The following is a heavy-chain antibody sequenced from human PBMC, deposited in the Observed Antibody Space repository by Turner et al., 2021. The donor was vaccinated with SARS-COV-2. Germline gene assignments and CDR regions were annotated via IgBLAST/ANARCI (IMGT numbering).Heavy chain of an antibody. CDR2: ISYDGSNK. D-gene: IGHD1-26*01. Sequence: QVQLVESGGGVVQPGRSLRLSCAASGFTFSTYAMNWFRQAPGKGLEWVAVISYDGSNKYYADSVKGRFTFSRDNSKNTLYLQMNSLRAEDTAVYYCARSYSGSYYDAFDIWGQGTMVTVSS. CDR1: GFTFSTYA. V-gene: IGHV3-30*04. J-gene: IGHJ3*02. CDR3: ARSYSGSYYDAFDI.